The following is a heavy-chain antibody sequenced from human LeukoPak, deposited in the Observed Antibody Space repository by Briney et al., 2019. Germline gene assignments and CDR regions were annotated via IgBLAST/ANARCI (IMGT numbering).Heavy chain of an antibody. CDR2: MNPNSGNT. J-gene: IGHJ5*02. V-gene: IGHV1-8*01. CDR1: GYTFTSYD. Sequence: TSVKVSCKASGYTFTSYDINWVRQATGQGLEWMGWMNPNSGNTGYAQKFQGRVTMTRNTSISTAYMELSSLRSEDTAVYYCARVGYDFWSGYYTGGSHNWFDPWGQGTLVTVSS. D-gene: IGHD3-3*01. CDR3: ARVGYDFWSGYYTGGSHNWFDP.